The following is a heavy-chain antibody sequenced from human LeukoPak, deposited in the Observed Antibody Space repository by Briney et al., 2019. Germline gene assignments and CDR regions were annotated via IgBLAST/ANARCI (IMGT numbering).Heavy chain of an antibody. Sequence: SETLSLTCAISGGSISSYYWSWIRQPPGKGLEWIGYVDYRGNTNYNPSLKSRVTISIDTSKSLFSLKLNSVTAADTAVYYCARVEVGAANRQWYGMDVWGQGTTVTVSS. V-gene: IGHV4-59*01. D-gene: IGHD2-15*01. CDR2: VDYRGNT. CDR1: GGSISSYY. CDR3: ARVEVGAANRQWYGMDV. J-gene: IGHJ6*02.